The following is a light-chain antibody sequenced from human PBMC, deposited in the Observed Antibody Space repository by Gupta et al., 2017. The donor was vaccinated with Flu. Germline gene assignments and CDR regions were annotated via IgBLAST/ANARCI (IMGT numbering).Light chain of an antibody. J-gene: IGLJ1*01. CDR3: AAWDDSLNGHYV. V-gene: IGLV1-44*01. CDR1: SSNIGSTT. CDR2: GNN. Sequence: QSVLAQPPSASGTPGQRVTTPCSGSSSNIGSTTVNWYQQVPGTAPKLLIYGNNQLPSGVPDRFSGSKSGTSASLAISGLQSEDEADYYCAAWDDSLNGHYVFGTGTKVTVL.